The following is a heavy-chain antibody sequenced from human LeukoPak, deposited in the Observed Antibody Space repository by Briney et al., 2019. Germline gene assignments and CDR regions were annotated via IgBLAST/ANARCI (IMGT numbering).Heavy chain of an antibody. CDR2: IRYDGSNK. Sequence: PGGSLRLSCAASGFTFSDYYMSWIRQAPGKGLEWVAFIRYDGSNKYYADSVKGRFTISRDNSKNTLYLQMNSLRAEDTAVYYCAKAANLYDSSGYYGSYFDYWGQGTLVTVSS. CDR3: AKAANLYDSSGYYGSYFDY. J-gene: IGHJ4*02. D-gene: IGHD3-22*01. CDR1: GFTFSDYY. V-gene: IGHV3-30*02.